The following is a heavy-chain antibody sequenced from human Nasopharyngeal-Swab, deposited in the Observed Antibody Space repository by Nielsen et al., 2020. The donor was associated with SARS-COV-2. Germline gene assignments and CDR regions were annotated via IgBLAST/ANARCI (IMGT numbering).Heavy chain of an antibody. D-gene: IGHD3/OR15-3a*01. CDR1: GFSLSTSGMC. V-gene: IGHV2-70*11. J-gene: IGHJ6*02. CDR2: IDWDDDK. CDR3: VRTHSGLVGMDV. Sequence: SGPTLLKPTQTLTLTCTFSGFSLSTSGMCVSWIRQPPGKALEWLARIDWDDDKYYSTPLKTRLTISKDTSKNQVVLTMTNMDPVDTATYYCVRTHSGLVGMDVWGQGTTVTVSS.